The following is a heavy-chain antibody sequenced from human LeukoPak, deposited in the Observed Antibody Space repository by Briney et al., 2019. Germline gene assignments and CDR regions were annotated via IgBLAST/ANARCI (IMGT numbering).Heavy chain of an antibody. D-gene: IGHD3-10*01. CDR3: ARGKAMVRGDPTYYFDY. Sequence: ASVKVSCKASGYTFTDYYMHWVRQAPGQGLEWMGWINPNSGGTNYAQKFQGRVTMTRDTSISTAYMELSRLRSDDTAVYYCARGKAMVRGDPTYYFDYWGQGTLVTVSS. CDR1: GYTFTDYY. CDR2: INPNSGGT. J-gene: IGHJ4*02. V-gene: IGHV1-2*02.